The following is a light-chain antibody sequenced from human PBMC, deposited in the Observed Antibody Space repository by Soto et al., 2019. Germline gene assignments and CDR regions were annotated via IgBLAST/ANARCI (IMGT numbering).Light chain of an antibody. CDR3: HQYGSSPRT. CDR2: GVS. Sequence: EIVLTQSPGTLSLSPGERATLSCRASQSLSGSYLAWYQQKPGQAPRLLIYGVSNRDTGIPDRFSGSGSGTDFTLTISRLEPEDFAVYYCHQYGSSPRTFGQGTRVEIK. J-gene: IGKJ1*01. V-gene: IGKV3-20*01. CDR1: QSLSGSY.